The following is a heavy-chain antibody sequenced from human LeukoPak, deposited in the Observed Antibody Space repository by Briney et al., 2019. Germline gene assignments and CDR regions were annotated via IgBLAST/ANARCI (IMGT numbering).Heavy chain of an antibody. V-gene: IGHV4-4*07. Sequence: KPSETLSLTCTVSGGSIGGYYWSWIRQPAGKGLEWIGRIHSSGSTNHNPPLKSRVTMSVDTSKNQFSLKLSSVTAADTAVYYCARVRGFCSGGSCLNDPFDIWGQGTMVTVSS. CDR1: GGSIGGYY. J-gene: IGHJ3*02. D-gene: IGHD2-15*01. CDR3: ARVRGFCSGGSCLNDPFDI. CDR2: IHSSGST.